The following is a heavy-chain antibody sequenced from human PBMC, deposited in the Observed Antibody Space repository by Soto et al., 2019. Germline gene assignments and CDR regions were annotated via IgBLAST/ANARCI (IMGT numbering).Heavy chain of an antibody. V-gene: IGHV3-21*01. CDR1: GFTFSSYS. J-gene: IGHJ6*03. CDR2: ISSSSSYI. D-gene: IGHD4-17*01. Sequence: GGSLRLSCAASGFTFSSYSMNWVRQAPGKGLEWVSSISSSSSYIYYADSVKGRFTISRDNAKNSLYLQMNSLRAEDTAVYYCAREDYGDYHRDYYYYMDVWGKGTTVTVSS. CDR3: AREDYGDYHRDYYYYMDV.